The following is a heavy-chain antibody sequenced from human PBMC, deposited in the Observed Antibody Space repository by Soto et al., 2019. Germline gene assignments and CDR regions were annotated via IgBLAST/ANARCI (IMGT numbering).Heavy chain of an antibody. Sequence: QVQLQESGPGLVKPSETLSLTCTVSGGSISSYYWSWIRQPPGKGLEWIGYIYNSGSTNYNPSLKSRVTISVDMSKNQFSLKLNSVTAADTAVYYCARHESSGWYYFYYWGQGTLVTVSS. V-gene: IGHV4-59*08. CDR2: IYNSGST. J-gene: IGHJ4*02. CDR1: GGSISSYY. D-gene: IGHD6-19*01. CDR3: ARHESSGWYYFYY.